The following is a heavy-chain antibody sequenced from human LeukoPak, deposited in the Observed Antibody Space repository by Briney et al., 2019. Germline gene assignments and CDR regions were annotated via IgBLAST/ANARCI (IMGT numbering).Heavy chain of an antibody. Sequence: PGGSLRLSCAASGFTFSSYTMNWVRQAPGKGLEWVSSITSSSSYIYYADSVKGRFTISRDNAKNSLYLQMNSLRAEDTALYYCARDLWFGELPENYFDYWGQGTLVTVSS. CDR1: GFTFSSYT. CDR2: ITSSSSYI. J-gene: IGHJ4*02. CDR3: ARDLWFGELPENYFDY. D-gene: IGHD3-10*01. V-gene: IGHV3-21*04.